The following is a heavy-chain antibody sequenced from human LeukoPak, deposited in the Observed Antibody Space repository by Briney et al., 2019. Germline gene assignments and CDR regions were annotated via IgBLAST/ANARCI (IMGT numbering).Heavy chain of an antibody. CDR3: ARDLGSSGWLGYFDL. CDR1: GFTFSRHC. D-gene: IGHD6-19*01. CDR2: IKQDGSEK. Sequence: GGSLRLSCGASGFTFSRHCMSWVRQAPGKGLEWVANIKQDGSEKYSVDSVKGRFTISRDNAKNSLYLQMNSLRAEDTAVYYCARDLGSSGWLGYFDLWGRGTLVTVSS. V-gene: IGHV3-7*04. J-gene: IGHJ2*01.